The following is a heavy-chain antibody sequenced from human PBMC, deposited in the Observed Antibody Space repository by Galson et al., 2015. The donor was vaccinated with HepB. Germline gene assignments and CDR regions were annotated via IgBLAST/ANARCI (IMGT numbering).Heavy chain of an antibody. D-gene: IGHD5-24*01. CDR3: AKVFEVAKAAYFDY. V-gene: IGHV3-23*01. CDR1: GFTFSSYA. CDR2: ISGSGGST. J-gene: IGHJ4*02. Sequence: SLRLPCAASGFTFSSYAMSWVRQAPGKGLEWVSAISGSGGSTYYADSVKGRFTISRDNSKNTLYLQMNSLRAEDTAVYYCAKVFEVAKAAYFDYWGQGTLVTVSS.